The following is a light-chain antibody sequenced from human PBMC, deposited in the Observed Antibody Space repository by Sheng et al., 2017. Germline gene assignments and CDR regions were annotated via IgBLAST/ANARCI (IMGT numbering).Light chain of an antibody. CDR3: QQVTIYPYT. CDR2: DAS. J-gene: IGKJ2*01. CDR1: QDISNY. V-gene: IGKV1-33*01. Sequence: DIQMTQSPSSLSASVGDRVTITCQASQDISNYLNWYQQKPGKAPKLLINDASNLETGVPSRFSGSGSGTDFTLTISSLQPEDFATYYCQQVTIYPYTFGQGTKLEIK.